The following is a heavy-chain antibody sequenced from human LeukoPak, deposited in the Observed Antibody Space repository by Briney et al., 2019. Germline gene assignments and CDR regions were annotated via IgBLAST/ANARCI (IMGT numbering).Heavy chain of an antibody. CDR1: GFTFSSYG. CDR2: ISYDGSNK. D-gene: IGHD3-9*01. CDR3: ARERRYFDWIPDGMDV. V-gene: IGHV3-30*03. Sequence: GGSLRLSCAASGFTFSSYGMHWVRQAPGKGLEWVAVISYDGSNKYYADSVKGRFTISRDNSKNTLYLQMNSLRVEDTAVYYCARERRYFDWIPDGMDVWGQGTTVTVSS. J-gene: IGHJ6*02.